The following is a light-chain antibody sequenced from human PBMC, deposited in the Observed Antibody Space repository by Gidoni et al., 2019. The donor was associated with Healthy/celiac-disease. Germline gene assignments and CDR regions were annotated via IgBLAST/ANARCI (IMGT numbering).Light chain of an antibody. CDR1: SSDVGGYNY. Sequence: QSALTQPASVSWSPGQSITISCTGTSSDVGGYNYVSWYQQHPGKAPKLMIYDVSNRPAWVSNRFSGSKSGNTASLTISGLQAEDEADYYCSSYTSSSTLVFGTGTKVTVL. CDR3: SSYTSSSTLV. CDR2: DVS. V-gene: IGLV2-14*03. J-gene: IGLJ1*01.